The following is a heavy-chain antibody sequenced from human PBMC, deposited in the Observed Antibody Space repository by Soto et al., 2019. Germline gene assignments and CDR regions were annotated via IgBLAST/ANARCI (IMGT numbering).Heavy chain of an antibody. CDR3: ARVVRYFDI. D-gene: IGHD3-9*01. CDR2: IGGSGGNT. J-gene: IGHJ3*02. Sequence: PGGSLRLSCAASGFTFSSYAMSWVRQAPGKGLEWVSSIGGSGGNTYYADSVKGRFTISRDNSKNTLFLQMNRLRAEDTAEYYCARVVRYFDIWGQGAMVTVSS. V-gene: IGHV3-23*01. CDR1: GFTFSSYA.